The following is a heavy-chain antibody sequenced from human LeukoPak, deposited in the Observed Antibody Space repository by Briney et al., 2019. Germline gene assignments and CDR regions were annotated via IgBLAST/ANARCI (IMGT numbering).Heavy chain of an antibody. CDR2: ISDTGATT. CDR1: GFSFSTYS. V-gene: IGHV3-23*01. CDR3: AKDLPNYGDYPYEYYFDY. D-gene: IGHD4-17*01. J-gene: IGHJ4*02. Sequence: GGSLRLSCAASGFSFSTYSMSWVRQAPGKGLEWVSVISDTGATTFYADSVKGRFTISRDNSKNTLYLQMNSLRAEDTAVYYCAKDLPNYGDYPYEYYFDYWGQGTLVTVSS.